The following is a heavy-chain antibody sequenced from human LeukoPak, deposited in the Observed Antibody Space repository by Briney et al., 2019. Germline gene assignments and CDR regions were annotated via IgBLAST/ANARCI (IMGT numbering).Heavy chain of an antibody. V-gene: IGHV3-30*02. CDR1: GFTFSSYG. CDR3: AKVPNRGIAAAFTPYYYYYMDV. Sequence: GGSLRLSCAASGFTFSSYGMHWVRQAPGKGLEWVAFIRYDGSNKYYADSVKGRFTISRDNSKNTLYLQMNSLRAEDTAVYYCAKVPNRGIAAAFTPYYYYYMDVWGKGTTVTVSS. CDR2: IRYDGSNK. J-gene: IGHJ6*03. D-gene: IGHD6-13*01.